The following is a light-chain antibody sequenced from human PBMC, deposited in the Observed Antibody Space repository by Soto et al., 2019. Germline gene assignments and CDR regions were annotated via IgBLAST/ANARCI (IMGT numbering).Light chain of an antibody. CDR3: AAWDDGLNALV. CDR1: SSNIGSNT. CDR2: SNS. J-gene: IGLJ2*01. Sequence: QSVLTQPPSASGTPGQTVIISCSGSSSNIGSNTVNWYQQLPGTAPKLLIFSNSQRPSGVPDRFSGSRSGTSASLPITGVQSEDEAHYYCAAWDDGLNALVFGGATKLTVL. V-gene: IGLV1-44*01.